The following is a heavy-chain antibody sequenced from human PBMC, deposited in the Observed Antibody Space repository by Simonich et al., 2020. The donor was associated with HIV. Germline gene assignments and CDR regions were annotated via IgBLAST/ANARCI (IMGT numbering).Heavy chain of an antibody. V-gene: IGHV1-24*01. J-gene: IGHJ1*01. CDR2: FGTEEGET. D-gene: IGHD3-22*01. CDR1: GYTLTDLS. CDR3: ATDSAYYYDSRDFYGGYFQH. Sequence: QVQLVQSGAEVKKPGASVKVSCKVSGYTLTDLSLHWVRQAPGKGLELMGNFGTEEGETIYSQEFQGRVTMTEDTSTDTAYMELSSLRSEDTAVYYCATDSAYYYDSRDFYGGYFQHWGQGTLVTVSS.